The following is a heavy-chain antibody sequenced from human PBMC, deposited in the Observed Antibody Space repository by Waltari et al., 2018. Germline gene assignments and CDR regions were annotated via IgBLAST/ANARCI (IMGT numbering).Heavy chain of an antibody. J-gene: IGHJ4*02. CDR3: ARGGGPRTVVALTFDL. CDR1: GYTFTTFV. D-gene: IGHD2-15*01. Sequence: QVQLVQSGAEVKKPGASVKVSCKASGYTFTTFVFNWVRQAPGQGLEWMGWISPYNGYADYEHTFQGRVTMTTDTSTKTAYLELTSLRSDDTAVYYCARGGGPRTVVALTFDLWGQGTLITVSS. CDR2: ISPYNGYA. V-gene: IGHV1-18*01.